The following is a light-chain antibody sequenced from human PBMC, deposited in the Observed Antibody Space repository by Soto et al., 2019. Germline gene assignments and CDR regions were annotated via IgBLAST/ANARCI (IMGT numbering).Light chain of an antibody. V-gene: IGLV2-14*01. J-gene: IGLJ1*01. CDR2: AVS. CDR1: SSDVGGYNY. CDR3: SSYTSSSTYV. Sequence: QSALTQPASVSGSPEQSLTISCTGTSSDVGGYNYVSWYQQHPGKAPKLMIYAVSNRPSGVSNRFSGSKSGNTASLTISGLQAEDEADYYCSSYTSSSTYVFGTGTKVNGL.